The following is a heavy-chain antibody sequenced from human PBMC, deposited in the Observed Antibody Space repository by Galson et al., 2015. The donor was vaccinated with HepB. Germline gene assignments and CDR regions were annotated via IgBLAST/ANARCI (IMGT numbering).Heavy chain of an antibody. CDR3: ATSPGICSGYGYFDQ. D-gene: IGHD5-12*01. Sequence: SLRLSCAASGFNFTSYAMNWVRQAPGKGLEWLAVLSDDGTIERTADSVKGRFVISRDKYEKTLNLQLSNQRVDDTAIYYCATSPGICSGYGYFDQWGQGTLVTVTS. V-gene: IGHV3-30*09. CDR2: LSDDGTIE. CDR1: GFNFTSYA. J-gene: IGHJ4*02.